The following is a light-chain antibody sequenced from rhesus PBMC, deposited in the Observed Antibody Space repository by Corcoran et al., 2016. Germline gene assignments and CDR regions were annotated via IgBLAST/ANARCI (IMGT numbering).Light chain of an antibody. V-gene: IGKV3-35*01. CDR3: QQYSNWPS. J-gene: IGKJ2*01. Sequence: EIVLTQSPATLSLSPGERATLSCRASQTVSSTFAWYQQKPGQGPRLLINDTSSRATGIPDRFSGSGSGTYFTLTISNLDPEDVGVYYCQQYSNWPSFGQGTKVEIK. CDR2: DTS. CDR1: QTVSST.